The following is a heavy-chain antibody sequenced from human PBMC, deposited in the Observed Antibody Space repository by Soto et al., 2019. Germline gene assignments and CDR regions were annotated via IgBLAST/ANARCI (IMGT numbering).Heavy chain of an antibody. CDR3: ARDGGYSYGYVGYYYMDV. J-gene: IGHJ6*03. D-gene: IGHD5-18*01. CDR2: IYYSGST. CDR1: GGSISSYY. Sequence: SETLSLTCTVSGGSISSYYWSWIRQPPGKGLEWIGYIYYSGSTNYNPSLKSRVTISVDTSKNQFSLKLSSVTAADTAVYYCARDGGYSYGYVGYYYMDVWGKGTTXTVSS. V-gene: IGHV4-59*01.